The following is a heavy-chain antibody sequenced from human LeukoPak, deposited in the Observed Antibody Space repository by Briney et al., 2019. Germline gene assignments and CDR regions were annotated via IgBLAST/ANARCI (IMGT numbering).Heavy chain of an antibody. CDR1: GFTFSSYA. D-gene: IGHD3-3*01. V-gene: IGHV3-30-3*01. CDR2: ISYDGSNK. J-gene: IGHJ4*02. Sequence: GGSLRLSCAASGFTFSSYAMHWVRQAPGKGLEWVAVISYDGSNKYYADSVKGRFTISRDNSKNTLYLQMNSLRAEDTAVYYCTRDRIPVLRFLEWSKGVDWGQGTLVTVSS. CDR3: TRDRIPVLRFLEWSKGVD.